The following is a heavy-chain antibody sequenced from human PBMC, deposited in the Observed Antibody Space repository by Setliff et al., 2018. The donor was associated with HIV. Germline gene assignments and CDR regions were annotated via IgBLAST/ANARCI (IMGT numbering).Heavy chain of an antibody. V-gene: IGHV3-74*01. D-gene: IGHD2-21*01. CDR2: INGVGTIT. Sequence: GGSLRLSCAASAFTFSNYRVYWVRQVPGKGLVWVSRINGVGTITHYADSVKGRFTISRDNAQNSLYLQMNRLSAEDTAVYYCARAGGGHIVVATFDFDIWGQGTMVTVSS. CDR3: ARAGGGHIVVATFDFDI. J-gene: IGHJ3*02. CDR1: AFTFSNYR.